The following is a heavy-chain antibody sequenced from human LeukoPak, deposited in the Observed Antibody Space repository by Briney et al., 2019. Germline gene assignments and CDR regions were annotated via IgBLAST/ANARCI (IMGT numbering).Heavy chain of an antibody. CDR1: GYTFTSYG. J-gene: IGHJ6*03. CDR2: ISAYNGNT. CDR3: ARAEPIHYYDSSGYYSGYYYYYMDV. Sequence: ASVKVSCKASGYTFTSYGISWVRQAPGQGLEWMGWISAYNGNTNYAQKLQGRVTMTTDTSTSTAYMELRSLRSDDTAVYYCARAEPIHYYDSSGYYSGYYYYYMDVWGKGTTVTVSS. D-gene: IGHD3-22*01. V-gene: IGHV1-18*01.